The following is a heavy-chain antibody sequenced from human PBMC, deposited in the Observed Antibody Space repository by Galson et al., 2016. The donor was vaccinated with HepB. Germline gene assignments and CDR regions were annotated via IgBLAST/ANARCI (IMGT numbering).Heavy chain of an antibody. J-gene: IGHJ4*02. Sequence: SVKVSCKASGYSFTSYYMHWVRQAPGQGLEWMGIINCSGGSTSYAQRFQGRVTMTRDTSTSTVYMELSSLRSEDTAVYYCTGEPPSSGAHGDYFDYWGQGTLVSVSS. D-gene: IGHD2-15*01. V-gene: IGHV1-46*01. CDR1: GYSFTSYY. CDR2: INCSGGST. CDR3: TGEPPSSGAHGDYFDY.